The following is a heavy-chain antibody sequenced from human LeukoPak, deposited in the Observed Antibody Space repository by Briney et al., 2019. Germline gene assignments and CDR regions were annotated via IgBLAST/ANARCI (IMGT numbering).Heavy chain of an antibody. V-gene: IGHV3-7*01. CDR3: ARDLYRIVVVPHYFDY. Sequence: GGSLRLSCAASGFTFSSYWMSWVRQAPGKGLERVANIKKDGSEKYYVDSVKGRFTISRDNAKNSLYLQMNSLRAEDTAVYYCARDLYRIVVVPHYFDYWGQGTLVTVSS. J-gene: IGHJ4*02. CDR1: GFTFSSYW. CDR2: IKKDGSEK. D-gene: IGHD3-22*01.